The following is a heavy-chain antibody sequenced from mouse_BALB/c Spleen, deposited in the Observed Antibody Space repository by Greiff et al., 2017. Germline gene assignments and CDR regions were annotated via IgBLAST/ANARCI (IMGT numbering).Heavy chain of an antibody. V-gene: IGHV1-4*01. CDR3: ARERNGADFAY. J-gene: IGHJ3*01. Sequence: QVQLQQSGAELARPGASVKMSCKASGYTFTSYTMHWVKQRPGQGLEWIGYINPSSGYTNYNQKFKDKATLTADKSSSTAYMQLSSLTSEDSAVYYCARERNGADFAYWGQGTLVTVSA. CDR1: GYTFTSYT. CDR2: INPSSGYT.